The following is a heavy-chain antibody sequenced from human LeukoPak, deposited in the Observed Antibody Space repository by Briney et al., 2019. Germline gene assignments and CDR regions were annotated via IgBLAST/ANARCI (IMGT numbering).Heavy chain of an antibody. CDR2: IIPIFGTA. Sequence: ASVKVSCKASGGTFSSYAISWVRQAPGQGLEWMGGIIPIFGTANYAQKFQGRVTITADESTSTAYMELSSLRSEDTAVYYCARDNVDTAMVTFDYYYYYGKDVWGQGTTVTVSS. J-gene: IGHJ6*02. V-gene: IGHV1-69*13. CDR1: GGTFSSYA. D-gene: IGHD5-18*01. CDR3: ARDNVDTAMVTFDYYYYYGKDV.